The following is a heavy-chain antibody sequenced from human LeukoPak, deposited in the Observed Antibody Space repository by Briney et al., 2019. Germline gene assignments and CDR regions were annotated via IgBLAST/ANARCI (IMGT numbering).Heavy chain of an antibody. D-gene: IGHD3-10*02. V-gene: IGHV3-30*03. J-gene: IGHJ4*02. CDR3: AEGPRMFSELFPYYFDY. CDR1: GFTFSSYG. CDR2: ISYDGGDK. Sequence: DPGGSLRLSCAASGFTFSSYGMHWVRQAPGKGLEWVAVISYDGGDKHYADSVKGRFTISRDNSKNTLYLQMNTLRTEDTATYYCAEGPRMFSELFPYYFDYWGQGTLVTVSS.